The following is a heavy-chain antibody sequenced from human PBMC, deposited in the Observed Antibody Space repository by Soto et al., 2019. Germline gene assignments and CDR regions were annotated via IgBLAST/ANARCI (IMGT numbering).Heavy chain of an antibody. CDR3: ARMVGGAVDS. J-gene: IGHJ4*02. CDR1: GDSVSSNSSA. CDR2: TYFRSKWYN. V-gene: IGHV6-1*01. Sequence: SQTLALACGISGDSVSSNSSACNCIRQSPSRGLELLGRTYFRSKWYNDYAVSVKSRITISPDTSKNQFSLHLNSVTPEDTALYYCARMVGGAVDSWGQGTLVTVSS. D-gene: IGHD2-8*01.